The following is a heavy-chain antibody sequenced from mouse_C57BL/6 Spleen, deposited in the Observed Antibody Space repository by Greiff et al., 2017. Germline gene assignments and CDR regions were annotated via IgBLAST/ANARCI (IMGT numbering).Heavy chain of an antibody. V-gene: IGHV5-17*01. J-gene: IGHJ1*03. CDR3: ARSGIDGYDEDWYFDV. D-gene: IGHD2-2*01. Sequence: EVQLVESGGGLVKPGGSLKLSCAASGFTFSDYGMHWVRQAPEKGLEWVAYISSGSSTIYYADTVKGRFTIARDNAKNTLFLQMTSLRSEDTAMYYCARSGIDGYDEDWYFDVWGTGTTVTVSS. CDR2: ISSGSSTI. CDR1: GFTFSDYG.